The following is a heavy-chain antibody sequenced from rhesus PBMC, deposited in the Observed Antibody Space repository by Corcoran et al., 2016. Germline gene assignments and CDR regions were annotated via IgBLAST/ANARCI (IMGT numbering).Heavy chain of an antibody. CDR1: GGSIRSRY. V-gene: IGHV4-169*02. CDR2: IYGRGSST. J-gene: IGHJ4*01. CDR3: ASGAGIAAAGIPDVDY. D-gene: IGHD6-25*01. Sequence: QLQLQESGPGLVKPSETLSVTCAVSGGSIRSRYWSWIRQAPGQGLEWIGYIYGRGSSTNYNPSLECRVPLSVDTSKNQLSLKLSSVTAADTAVYYCASGAGIAAAGIPDVDYWGQGVLVTVSS.